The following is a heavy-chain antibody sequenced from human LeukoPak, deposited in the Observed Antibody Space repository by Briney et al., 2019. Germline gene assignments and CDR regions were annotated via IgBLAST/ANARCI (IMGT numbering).Heavy chain of an antibody. J-gene: IGHJ4*02. CDR1: GGSISSYY. D-gene: IGHD1-26*01. V-gene: IGHV4-4*07. CDR2: IYTSGST. Sequence: SETLSLTCTVSGGSISSYYWSWIRQPAGKGLEWIGRIYTSGSTNYNPSLKGRVTISVDKSKNQFSLKLSSVTAADTAVYYCASVVGATERYFDYWGQGTLVTVSS. CDR3: ASVVGATERYFDY.